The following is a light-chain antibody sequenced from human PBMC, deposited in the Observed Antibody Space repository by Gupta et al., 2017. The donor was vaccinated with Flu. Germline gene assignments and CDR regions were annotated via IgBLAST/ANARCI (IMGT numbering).Light chain of an antibody. J-gene: IGKJ1*01. Sequence: DIVMTQSPATLSVPPGERATLSCRASQSVSSNLAWYQQKPGQAPRLLIYGASTRATGIPARFSGSGSGTEFTLTISSLQSEDFAVYYCQQYNNWPGFGQGTKVEIK. V-gene: IGKV3-15*01. CDR1: QSVSSN. CDR3: QQYNNWPG. CDR2: GAS.